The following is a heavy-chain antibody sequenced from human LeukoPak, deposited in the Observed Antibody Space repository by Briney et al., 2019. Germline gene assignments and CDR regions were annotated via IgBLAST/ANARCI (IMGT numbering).Heavy chain of an antibody. CDR2: ISQNGDT. CDR3: ARISCSSTSCFYSDF. Sequence: SETLSLTCAVSGGSMISSNWWSWVRQSPGEGLEWIGEISQNGDTHYSPSLKSRVAISVDRSKNQFSLKLSSVAAADTAMYYCARISCSSTSCFYSDFWGQGTLVTVSS. V-gene: IGHV4-4*02. D-gene: IGHD2-2*01. CDR1: GGSMISSNW. J-gene: IGHJ4*02.